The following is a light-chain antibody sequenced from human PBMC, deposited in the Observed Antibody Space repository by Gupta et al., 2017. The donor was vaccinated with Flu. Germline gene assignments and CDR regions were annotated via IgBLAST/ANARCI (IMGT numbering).Light chain of an antibody. CDR3: QKWNSSTCV. J-gene: IGLJ1*01. V-gene: IGLV3-1*01. CDR1: RLGEKS. CDR2: QDT. Sequence: SYELTQPPSVSVSPGQTASITCSGNRLGEKSVSWYQQKPGQSPVLVIYQDTKRPPGIPERFSGSNSATTANLTISGTQAMDDSYFYSQKWNSSTCVFGTGTKVTVI.